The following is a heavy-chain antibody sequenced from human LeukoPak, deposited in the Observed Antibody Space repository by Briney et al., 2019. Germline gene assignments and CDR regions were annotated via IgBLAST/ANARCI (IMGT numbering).Heavy chain of an antibody. CDR1: GGSISSSSYY. Sequence: SETLSLTCTVSGGSISSSSYYWSWIRQPPGKGLEWIGSIYYSGSTYYNPSLKSRVTISVDTSKNQFSLRLNSVTAADTAVYYCARDSGRSLYYYYMDVWGKGTTVIVSS. CDR2: IYYSGST. CDR3: ARDSGRSLYYYYMDV. V-gene: IGHV4-39*07. D-gene: IGHD2-15*01. J-gene: IGHJ6*03.